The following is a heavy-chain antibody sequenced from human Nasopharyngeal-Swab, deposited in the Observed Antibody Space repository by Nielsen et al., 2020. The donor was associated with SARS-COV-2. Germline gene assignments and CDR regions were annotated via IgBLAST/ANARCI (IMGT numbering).Heavy chain of an antibody. J-gene: IGHJ6*03. D-gene: IGHD2-21*01. CDR2: IYYSGTT. CDR3: ARSYSGSYYYYMDV. V-gene: IGHV4-59*01. Sequence: SETLSLTCTVSGASISRYYWSWIRQPPGKGLEWIGYIYYSGTTDYNPSLKSRVTISVDTSKNQFSLNLTSVTAADTAVYYCARSYSGSYYYYMDVWGKGTTVTVSS. CDR1: GASISRYY.